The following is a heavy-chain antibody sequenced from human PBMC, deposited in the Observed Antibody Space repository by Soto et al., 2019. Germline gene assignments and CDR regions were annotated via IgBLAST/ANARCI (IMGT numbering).Heavy chain of an antibody. CDR2: IYHSGST. Sequence: KSSETLSLTCAVSGGSISSGGYSWSWIRQPPGKGLEWIGYIYHSGSTYYNPSLKSRVTISVDRSKNQFSLKLSSVTAADTAVYYCARAQWFWELPEGPFDYWGQGTLVTVSS. CDR3: ARAQWFWELPEGPFDY. J-gene: IGHJ4*02. V-gene: IGHV4-30-2*01. CDR1: GGSISSGGYS. D-gene: IGHD3-10*01.